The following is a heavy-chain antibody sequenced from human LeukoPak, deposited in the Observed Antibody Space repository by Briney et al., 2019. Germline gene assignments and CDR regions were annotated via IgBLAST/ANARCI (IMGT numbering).Heavy chain of an antibody. CDR2: INHSGST. D-gene: IGHD3-3*01. J-gene: IGHJ4*02. V-gene: IGHV4-34*01. Sequence: SETLSLTRAVYGGSFSGYYWGWIRQPPGKGLEWIGEINHSGSTNYNPSLKSRVTISVDTSKNQFSLKLSSVTAADTAVYYCASKALYDFWSGPDYWGQGTLVTVSS. CDR3: ASKALYDFWSGPDY. CDR1: GGSFSGYY.